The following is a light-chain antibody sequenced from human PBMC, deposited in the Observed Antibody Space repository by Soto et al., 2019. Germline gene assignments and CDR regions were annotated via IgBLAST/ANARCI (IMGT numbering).Light chain of an antibody. Sequence: QPVLTQPPSVSAAPGQKVAISCSGSSSNIGYNYVSWYQHLPGTAPKVLTYDNNKRPSGIPDRFSASKSGTSATLDIAGLQTGDEADYFCGTWDTSLSAYVFGPGTKLTVL. V-gene: IGLV1-51*01. J-gene: IGLJ1*01. CDR3: GTWDTSLSAYV. CDR1: SSNIGYNY. CDR2: DNN.